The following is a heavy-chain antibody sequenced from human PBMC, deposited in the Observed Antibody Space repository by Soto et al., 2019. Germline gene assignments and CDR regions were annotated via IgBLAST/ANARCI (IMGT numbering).Heavy chain of an antibody. Sequence: GESLKISCKGSGYSFTSYRISWVRQMPGKGLEWMGRIDPSDSYTNYSPSFQGHVTISADKSISTAYLQWSSLKASDTAMYYCASGLHDSSGYYPPAFDYWGQGTLVTVSS. D-gene: IGHD3-22*01. V-gene: IGHV5-10-1*01. CDR1: GYSFTSYR. CDR3: ASGLHDSSGYYPPAFDY. CDR2: IDPSDSYT. J-gene: IGHJ4*02.